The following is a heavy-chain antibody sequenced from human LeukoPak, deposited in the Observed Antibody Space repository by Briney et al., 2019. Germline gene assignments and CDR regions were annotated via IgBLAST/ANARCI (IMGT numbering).Heavy chain of an antibody. J-gene: IGHJ4*02. V-gene: IGHV4-34*01. D-gene: IGHD3-3*01. CDR3: ARGGFWSAFDY. CDR2: INHSGST. Sequence: SETLSLTCAVYGGSFSGYYWSWIRQPPGKGLEWIGEINHSGSTNYNPSLKSRVTISVDTSKNQFSLKLSSVTAADTAAYYCARGGFWSAFDYWGQGTLVTVSS. CDR1: GGSFSGYY.